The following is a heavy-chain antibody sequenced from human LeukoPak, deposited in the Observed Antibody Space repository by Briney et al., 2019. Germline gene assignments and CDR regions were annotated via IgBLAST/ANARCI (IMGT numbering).Heavy chain of an antibody. D-gene: IGHD2-21*02. Sequence: SETLSLTCAVYGGSFSGYHWSWIRQPPGKGLEWIGEINHSGSTNYNPSLKSRVTISVDTSKNQFSLKLSSVTAADTAVYYCARGVTLGGAHYWGQGTLVTVSS. CDR2: INHSGST. J-gene: IGHJ4*02. CDR3: ARGVTLGGAHY. V-gene: IGHV4-34*01. CDR1: GGSFSGYH.